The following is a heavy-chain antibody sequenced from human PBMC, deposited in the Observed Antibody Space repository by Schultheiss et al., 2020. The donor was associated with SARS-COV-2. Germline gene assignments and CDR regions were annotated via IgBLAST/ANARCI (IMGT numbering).Heavy chain of an antibody. D-gene: IGHD3-3*01. CDR1: GFTFSSYG. V-gene: IGHV3-33*08. Sequence: GGSLRLSCAASGFTFSSYGMHWVRQAPGKGLEWVAVIWYDGSNKYYADSVKGRFTISRDNSKNTLYLQMNSLRAEDTAVYYCARLARRLEWRDYFDYWGQGTLVTVS. J-gene: IGHJ4*02. CDR2: IWYDGSNK. CDR3: ARLARRLEWRDYFDY.